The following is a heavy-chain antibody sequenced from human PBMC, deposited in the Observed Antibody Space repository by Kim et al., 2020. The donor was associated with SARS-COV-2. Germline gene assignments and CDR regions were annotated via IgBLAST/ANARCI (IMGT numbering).Heavy chain of an antibody. V-gene: IGHV3-15*01. CDR1: GFTFSNAW. J-gene: IGHJ4*02. CDR3: TTDFSWRGGSYNIPSDY. D-gene: IGHD1-26*01. CDR2: IKSKTDGGTT. Sequence: GGSLRLSCAASGFTFSNAWMSWVRQAPGKGLEWVGRIKSKTDGGTTDYAAPVKGRFTISRDDSKNTLYLQMNSLKTEDTAVYYCTTDFSWRGGSYNIPSDYWGQGTLVTVSS.